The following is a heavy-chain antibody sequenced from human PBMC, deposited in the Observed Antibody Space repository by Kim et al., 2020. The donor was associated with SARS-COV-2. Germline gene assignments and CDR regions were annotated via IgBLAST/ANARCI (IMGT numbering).Heavy chain of an antibody. D-gene: IGHD1-26*01. CDR1: GFNFSGSA. CDR3: TTLSGNYHY. Sequence: GGSLRLSCAASGFNFSGSAMHWVRQASGKGLEWVGRIRSKAKSYATEYAASVKGRFTVSRDDSKDTAYLQMNSLKTEDTAVYYCTTLSGNYHYWGQGTLVTVSS. CDR2: IRSKAKSYAT. V-gene: IGHV3-73*01. J-gene: IGHJ4*02.